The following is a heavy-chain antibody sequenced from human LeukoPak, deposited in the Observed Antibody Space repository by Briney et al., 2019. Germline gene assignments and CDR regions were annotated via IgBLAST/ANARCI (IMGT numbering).Heavy chain of an antibody. V-gene: IGHV3-11*04. Sequence: GSLRLSCAASGFTFSDYYMSWIRQAPGKGLEWVSYISSSGSTIYYADSVKGRFTISRDNAKNSLYLQMNSLRAEDTAVHYCARDRGATVTSFDYWGQGTLVTVSS. CDR2: ISSSGSTI. CDR3: ARDRGATVTSFDY. J-gene: IGHJ4*02. CDR1: GFTFSDYY. D-gene: IGHD4-17*01.